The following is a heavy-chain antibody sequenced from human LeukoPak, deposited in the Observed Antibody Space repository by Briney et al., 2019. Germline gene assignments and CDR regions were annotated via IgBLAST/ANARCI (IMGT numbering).Heavy chain of an antibody. CDR2: LGTSGSP. CDR3: ARGRDTVLNYFDI. CDR1: GGSMSRYF. D-gene: IGHD5-18*01. J-gene: IGHJ2*01. V-gene: IGHV4-4*07. Sequence: SETLSLTCTVSGGSMSRYFWHWIRQPAGKGLEWIGRLGTSGSPNYNASLKSRVSMSVDTSTNLFSLKLSSVTAADSAVYYCARGRDTVLNYFDIWGRGTLVSVSS.